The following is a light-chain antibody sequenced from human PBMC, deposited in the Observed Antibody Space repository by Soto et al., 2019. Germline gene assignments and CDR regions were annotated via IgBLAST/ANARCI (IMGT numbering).Light chain of an antibody. J-gene: IGKJ1*01. CDR3: QHYSSSPWT. V-gene: IGKV3-20*01. CDR1: HSISGSY. CDR2: ATS. Sequence: EIVLPQSPGTLSLSPGERATLSCRASHSISGSYLAWYQQKPGQPPRLLIYATSRRATGIPGRFSGSASETDFTRTISRLAPEDFAVYYCQHYSSSPWTFGKGTKVEIK.